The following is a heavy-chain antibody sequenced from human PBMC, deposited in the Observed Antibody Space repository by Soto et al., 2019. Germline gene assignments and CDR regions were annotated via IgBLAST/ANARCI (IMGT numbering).Heavy chain of an antibody. D-gene: IGHD3-10*01. CDR3: AKVGHGSGKGLDY. Sequence: GASVKFSCKVSGYRFPSYGINWVRQAPGQGLEWVGWVNPDNHNTNYAQNFQHRVSLTTDTSTNTAFLELRGLRSDDTAVYYCAKVGHGSGKGLDYWGQGTLVTVSS. CDR2: VNPDNHNT. J-gene: IGHJ4*02. CDR1: GYRFPSYG. V-gene: IGHV1-18*01.